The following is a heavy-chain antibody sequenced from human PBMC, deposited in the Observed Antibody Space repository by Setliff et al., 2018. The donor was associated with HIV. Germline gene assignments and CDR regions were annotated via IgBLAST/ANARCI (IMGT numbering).Heavy chain of an antibody. Sequence: ASVKVSCKASGYTFTSYYMHWVRQAPGQGLEWMGIINPSGGSTSYAQKFKGRVTMTRGTSTSTVYMELSSLRSEDTAVYYCARVQRRNDGSGSPNYYYMDVWGKGTKVTVSS. D-gene: IGHD3-10*01. J-gene: IGHJ6*03. CDR3: ARVQRRNDGSGSPNYYYMDV. CDR2: INPSGGST. V-gene: IGHV1-46*01. CDR1: GYTFTSYY.